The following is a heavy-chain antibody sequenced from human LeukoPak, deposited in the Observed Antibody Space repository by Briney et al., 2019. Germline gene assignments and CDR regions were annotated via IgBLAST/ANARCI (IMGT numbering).Heavy chain of an antibody. CDR3: AREGDQLLGNFYYYGMDV. J-gene: IGHJ6*02. CDR2: ISAYNGNT. D-gene: IGHD2-2*01. CDR1: GYTFTSYG. Sequence: GASVKVSCKASGYTFTSYGISWVRQAPGQGLEWMGWISAYNGNTNYAQKLQGRVTMTTDTSTSTAYMELRSLRSDDTAVYYCAREGDQLLGNFYYYGMDVWGQGTTVTVSS. V-gene: IGHV1-18*01.